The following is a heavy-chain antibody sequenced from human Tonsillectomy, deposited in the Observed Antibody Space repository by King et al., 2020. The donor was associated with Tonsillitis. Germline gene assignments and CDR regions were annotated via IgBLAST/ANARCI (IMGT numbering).Heavy chain of an antibody. Sequence: QLVQSGGGLIQPGGSLRLSCAASGFTVSTEYLTWVRQSPGKGLNWVSVIYDGGSTFYADSVKGRFTISRESYMNTLYLQMNSLRIEDSAVYYCAKHRVEWIPANWEGYQPAMDVWGRGTTVIVS. D-gene: IGHD7-27*01. CDR2: IYDGGST. J-gene: IGHJ6*02. V-gene: IGHV3-66*04. CDR3: AKHRVEWIPANWEGYQPAMDV. CDR1: GFTVSTEY.